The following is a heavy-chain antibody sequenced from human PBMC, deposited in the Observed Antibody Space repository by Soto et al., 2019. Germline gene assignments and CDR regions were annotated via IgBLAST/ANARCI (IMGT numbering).Heavy chain of an antibody. V-gene: IGHV4-59*12. CDR1: GGSISSYY. Sequence: NPSETLSLTFTASGGSISSYYWSWIRQPPGKGLEWIGYIYYSGSTNYNPSLKSRVTISVDTSKNQFSLKLSSVTASDTAVYYCTRGSVCGDFDYWGQGALVTVSS. CDR3: TRGSVCGDFDY. J-gene: IGHJ4*02. CDR2: IYYSGST. D-gene: IGHD6-25*01.